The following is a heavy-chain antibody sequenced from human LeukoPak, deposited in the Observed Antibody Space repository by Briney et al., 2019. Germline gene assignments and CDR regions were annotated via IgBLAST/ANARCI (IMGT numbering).Heavy chain of an antibody. CDR3: ARDLAAARLDF. Sequence: GGSLRLSCAASGFTFSNHGMHWVRQAPGKGLEWVANIWYDGSQEYYADTVKGRFTISRDISKNTLYLQMNSLRAEDTAVCYCARDLAAARLDFRGQGTLVTVSS. CDR2: IWYDGSQE. J-gene: IGHJ4*02. V-gene: IGHV3-33*01. D-gene: IGHD6-6*01. CDR1: GFTFSNHG.